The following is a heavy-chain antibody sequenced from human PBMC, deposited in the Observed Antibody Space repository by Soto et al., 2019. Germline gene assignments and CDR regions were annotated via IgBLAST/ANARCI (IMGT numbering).Heavy chain of an antibody. CDR3: TTHRRDGYNYGEGLGY. V-gene: IGHV3-15*01. CDR2: IKSKTDGGTT. Sequence: PGGSLRLSCAASGFTFSNAWMSWVRQAPGKGLEWVGRIKSKTDGGTTDYAAPVKGRFTISRDASKNTLYLQMNSLKTEDTAVYYCTTHRRDGYNYGEGLGYWGQGTLVTVSS. J-gene: IGHJ4*02. D-gene: IGHD5-12*01. CDR1: GFTFSNAW.